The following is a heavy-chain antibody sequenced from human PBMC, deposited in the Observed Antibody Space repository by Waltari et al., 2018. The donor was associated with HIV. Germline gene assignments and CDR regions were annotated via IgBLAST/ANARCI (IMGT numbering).Heavy chain of an antibody. D-gene: IGHD1-26*01. Sequence: EVQLVESGGGLVKPGGSLRLSCAASGFTFSSYSMNWVRQAPGKGLEWFSSISSSSSYIDYADSVKGRFTISRDNAKNSLYLQMNSLRAEDTAVYYCARDPRRDPTLYYFDYWGQGTLVTVSS. CDR1: GFTFSSYS. CDR3: ARDPRRDPTLYYFDY. CDR2: ISSSSSYI. J-gene: IGHJ4*02. V-gene: IGHV3-21*01.